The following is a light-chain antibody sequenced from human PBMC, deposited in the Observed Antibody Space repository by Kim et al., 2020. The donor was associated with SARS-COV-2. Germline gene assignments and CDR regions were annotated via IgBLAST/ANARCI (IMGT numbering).Light chain of an antibody. Sequence: PATISCRSSQSLVYSDGNSYLNWFHQRPGQSPRRLIYKVSNRDSGVPDRFSGSGAGTDFTLKINRVDAEDVGIYYCMQSTQFPRTFGQGTKVDIK. V-gene: IGKV2-30*01. CDR2: KVS. CDR1: QSLVYSDGNSY. CDR3: MQSTQFPRT. J-gene: IGKJ1*01.